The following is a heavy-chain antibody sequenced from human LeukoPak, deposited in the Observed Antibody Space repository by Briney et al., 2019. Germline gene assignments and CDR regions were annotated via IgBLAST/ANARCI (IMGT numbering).Heavy chain of an antibody. D-gene: IGHD5-12*01. CDR1: GGSISSYY. CDR2: IYYSGST. Sequence: SETLSLTCTVSGGSISSYYWSWIRQPPGKGLEWIGYIYYSGSTNYNPSLKSRVTISVDTSKNQFSLKLSSVTAADTAVYYCARDSGYDLYGMDVWDQGTTVTVSS. V-gene: IGHV4-59*12. CDR3: ARDSGYDLYGMDV. J-gene: IGHJ6*02.